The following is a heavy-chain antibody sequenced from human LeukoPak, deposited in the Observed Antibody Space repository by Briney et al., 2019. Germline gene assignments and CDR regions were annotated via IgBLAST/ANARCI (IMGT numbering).Heavy chain of an antibody. Sequence: PSETLSLTCTVSGGSISSGSYYWSWIRQPAGKGLEWIGRIHTSGSTNYNPSLKSRVTISVDTSKNQFSLKLSSVTAADTAVYYCARVLGATIGYWGQGTLVTVSS. V-gene: IGHV4-61*02. D-gene: IGHD1-26*01. CDR2: IHTSGST. CDR1: GGSISSGSYY. CDR3: ARVLGATIGY. J-gene: IGHJ4*02.